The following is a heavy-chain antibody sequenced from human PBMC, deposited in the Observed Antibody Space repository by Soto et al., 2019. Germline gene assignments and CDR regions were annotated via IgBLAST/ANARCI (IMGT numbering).Heavy chain of an antibody. CDR3: TRAAGYTSGHYFDY. D-gene: IGHD6-19*01. CDR1: GFTFGDFA. V-gene: IGHV3-49*03. J-gene: IGHJ4*02. CDR2: IRSIAYGGTT. Sequence: PGGSLRLSCTGSGFTFGDFALSWFRQAPGKGLEWVGFIRSIAYGGTTEYAASLKGRFSISRDDSKSIAYLQIKSLKTEDTAVYYCTRAAGYTSGHYFDYWGQGTLVTVSS.